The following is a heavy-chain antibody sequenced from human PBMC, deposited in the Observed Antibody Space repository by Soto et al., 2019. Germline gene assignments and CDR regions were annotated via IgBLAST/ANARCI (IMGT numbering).Heavy chain of an antibody. J-gene: IGHJ6*02. CDR2: IIPIFGTA. D-gene: IGHD2-15*01. Sequence: QVQLVQSGAEVKKPGSSVKVSCKASGGTFSSYAISWVRQAPGQGLEWMGGIIPIFGTANYAQKFQGRVTITGDESTSTAYMELSSLRSEDTAVYYCARDLRIYCSGGSCYSPLYGMDVWGQGTTVTVSS. V-gene: IGHV1-69*12. CDR3: ARDLRIYCSGGSCYSPLYGMDV. CDR1: GGTFSSYA.